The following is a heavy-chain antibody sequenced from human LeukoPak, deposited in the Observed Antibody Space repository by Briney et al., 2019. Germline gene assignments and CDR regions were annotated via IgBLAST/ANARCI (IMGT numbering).Heavy chain of an antibody. D-gene: IGHD3-9*01. J-gene: IGHJ4*02. CDR1: GFTFSSYG. CDR3: AKDRLRILRYFDWFDY. Sequence: QTGGSLRLSCAASGFTFSSYGMHWVRQAPGKGLEWVAVISYDGSNKYYADSVKGRFTISRDNSKNTLYLQMNSLRAEDTAVYYCAKDRLRILRYFDWFDYWGQGTLVTVSS. CDR2: ISYDGSNK. V-gene: IGHV3-30*18.